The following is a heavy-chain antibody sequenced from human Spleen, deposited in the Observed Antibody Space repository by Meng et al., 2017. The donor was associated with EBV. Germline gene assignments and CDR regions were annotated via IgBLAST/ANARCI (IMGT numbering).Heavy chain of an antibody. V-gene: IGHV3-21*02. J-gene: IGHJ4*02. CDR1: GFTFSSYG. CDR2: ISSASTYV. CDR3: AREGYSGYAAFDY. D-gene: IGHD5-12*01. Sequence: VQLVESGGXLVKPGGXLRLSGAASGFTFSSYGMSWVRQAPGKGLEWVSSISSASTYVHYADSVKGRFTISRDNAKNSLSLQMNSLRVEDTAVYYCAREGYSGYAAFDYWGQGTLVTVSS.